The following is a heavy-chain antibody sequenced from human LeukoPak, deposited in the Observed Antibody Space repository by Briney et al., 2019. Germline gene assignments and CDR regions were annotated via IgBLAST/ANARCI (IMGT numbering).Heavy chain of an antibody. CDR3: AKGPAMVRGTFDP. V-gene: IGHV3-23*01. CDR1: RFIFDNYG. Sequence: PGGSLRLSCAASRFIFDNYGMTWVRQAPGKGLEWVSGISDDGYSTYYADSVKGRFTISRDNSKNTLYLHMSSLRTEETAVYYCAKGPAMVRGTFDPWGQGTLVTVSS. D-gene: IGHD3-10*01. J-gene: IGHJ5*02. CDR2: ISDDGYST.